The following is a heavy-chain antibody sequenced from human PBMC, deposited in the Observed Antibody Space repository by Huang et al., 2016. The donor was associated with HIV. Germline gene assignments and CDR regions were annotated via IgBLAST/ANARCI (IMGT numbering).Heavy chain of an antibody. CDR2: IKQDESEK. J-gene: IGHJ6*02. V-gene: IGHV3-7*01. Sequence: VESGGRLVQPGGSIRLSCVGSTFRFGAYWMSWVRQSPGNGLECVANIKQDESEKYYVDSVKGRFNISRDNAKKVLFLEMNNVRVEDTATYYCATKTAAMDIWGQGTTVTVS. CDR3: ATKTAAMDI. CDR1: TFRFGAYW. D-gene: IGHD1-7*01.